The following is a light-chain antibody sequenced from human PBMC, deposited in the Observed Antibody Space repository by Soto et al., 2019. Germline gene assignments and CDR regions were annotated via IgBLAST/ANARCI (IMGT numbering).Light chain of an antibody. Sequence: DLQLTSSPSFLSASVGDRVTITCRASQGISSYLAWYQQKPGKAPKLLIYAASTLQSGVPSRFSGSGSGTEFTLTISSLQPEDFATYYCQQLNSYPFTFGQGTRLEIK. J-gene: IGKJ5*01. V-gene: IGKV1-9*01. CDR1: QGISSY. CDR2: AAS. CDR3: QQLNSYPFT.